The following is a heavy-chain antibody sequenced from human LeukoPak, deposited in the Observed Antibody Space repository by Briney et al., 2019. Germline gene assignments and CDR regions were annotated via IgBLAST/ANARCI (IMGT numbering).Heavy chain of an antibody. CDR1: GFTFSSYS. CDR3: ARDVTVYLHSYGMDV. J-gene: IGHJ6*02. D-gene: IGHD3-3*02. V-gene: IGHV3-21*01. CDR2: ISSSSSYI. Sequence: TAGGSLRLSCAASGFTFSSYSMNWVRQAPGKGLEWVSSISSSSSYIYYADSVKGRFTISRDNAKNSLYLQMNSLRAEDTAVYYCARDVTVYLHSYGMDVWGQGTTVTVSS.